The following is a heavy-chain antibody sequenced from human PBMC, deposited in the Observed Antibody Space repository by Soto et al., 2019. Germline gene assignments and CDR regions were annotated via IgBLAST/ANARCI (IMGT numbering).Heavy chain of an antibody. J-gene: IGHJ4*02. CDR3: ARGTSSGWILDY. CDR2: IYYSGST. V-gene: IGHV4-39*01. CDR1: GGSISSSSYY. D-gene: IGHD6-19*01. Sequence: SETLSLTCTVSGGSISSSSYYWGWIRQPPGKGLEWIGSIYYSGSTYYNPSLKSRVTISVDTSKNQFSLKLSSVTAADTAVYYCARGTSSGWILDYWGQGTLVTVSS.